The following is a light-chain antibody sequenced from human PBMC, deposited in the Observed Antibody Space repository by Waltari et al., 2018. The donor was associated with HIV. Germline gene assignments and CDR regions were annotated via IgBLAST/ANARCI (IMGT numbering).Light chain of an antibody. CDR1: STDIGGYNY. J-gene: IGLJ3*02. CDR2: EVT. CDR3: TSYTTSSTRV. V-gene: IGLV2-14*01. Sequence: QSALTQPASVSGSPGQSITISCSGTSTDIGGYNYVSWYQPHPGKAPKLIIYEVTNRPSGVSNRFSASKSGNTASLTISGLQAEDEADYYCTSYTTSSTRVFGGGTKLTVL.